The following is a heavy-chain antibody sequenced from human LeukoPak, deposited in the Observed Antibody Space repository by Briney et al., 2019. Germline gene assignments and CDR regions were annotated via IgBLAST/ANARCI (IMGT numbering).Heavy chain of an antibody. CDR3: ARGGVDRFDY. CDR2: INPNSGGT. D-gene: IGHD3-10*01. Sequence: ASVKVSCKASGYTFTDYYMHWVRQAPGQGLEWMGWINPNSGGTNYAQTFQGRVAMTRDTSITTAYMELSSLRSDDTAVYYCARGGVDRFDYWGQGTLVTVSS. V-gene: IGHV1-2*02. J-gene: IGHJ4*02. CDR1: GYTFTDYY.